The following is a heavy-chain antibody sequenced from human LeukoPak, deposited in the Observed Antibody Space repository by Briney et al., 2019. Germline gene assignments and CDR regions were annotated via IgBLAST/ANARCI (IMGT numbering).Heavy chain of an antibody. CDR3: ARDADYYGSGTYYMDV. Sequence: GASVKVSCEASGYTFTSYYMHWVLQAPGQGLEWMGIINPSGGSATYAQKFQGRVTMTRDTSTSTVYMELSSLRSEDTAMYYCARDADYYGSGTYYMDVWGKGTTVTVSS. V-gene: IGHV1-46*01. D-gene: IGHD3-10*01. CDR2: INPSGGSA. J-gene: IGHJ6*03. CDR1: GYTFTSYY.